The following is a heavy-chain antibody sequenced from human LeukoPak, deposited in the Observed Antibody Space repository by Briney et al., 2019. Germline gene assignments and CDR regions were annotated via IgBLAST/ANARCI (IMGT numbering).Heavy chain of an antibody. D-gene: IGHD3-22*01. V-gene: IGHV3-33*01. Sequence: GGSLRLSCAASGFTFSDYGMHWVRQAPGKGLEWVAVIWYDGSNKYYADSVKGLFTISGDNSKNTLYLQMNSLRAEDTAVYYCARASSRDSSGYYFDYWGQGTLVTVSS. CDR2: IWYDGSNK. CDR1: GFTFSDYG. J-gene: IGHJ4*02. CDR3: ARASSRDSSGYYFDY.